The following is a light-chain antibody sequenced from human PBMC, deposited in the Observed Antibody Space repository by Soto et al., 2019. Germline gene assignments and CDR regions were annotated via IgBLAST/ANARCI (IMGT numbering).Light chain of an antibody. Sequence: QSALTQPASVSGSAGQSITISCTGTSSDVGDYDYVSWYQQKLGKAPKLMIYEVSNRPSGVSNRFSGSKSGNTASLTISGLQADDEADYYCSPYTSSSALPFVFGTGTKLTVL. CDR1: SSDVGDYDY. CDR3: SPYTSSSALPFV. CDR2: EVS. J-gene: IGLJ1*01. V-gene: IGLV2-14*01.